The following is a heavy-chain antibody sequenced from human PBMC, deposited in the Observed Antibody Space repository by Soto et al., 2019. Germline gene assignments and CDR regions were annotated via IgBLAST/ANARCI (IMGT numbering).Heavy chain of an antibody. V-gene: IGHV5-51*01. J-gene: IGHJ4*02. D-gene: IGHD6-19*01. Sequence: PGESLKISCKGSGYSFTSYWIGWVRQMPGKGLEGMGIIYPGDSETRYSPPFQGQVTFSADKSISTAYLQWSSLKASDTAIYYCARRWGSSGWYFDYWGQGTLVTVSS. CDR2: IYPGDSET. CDR1: GYSFTSYW. CDR3: ARRWGSSGWYFDY.